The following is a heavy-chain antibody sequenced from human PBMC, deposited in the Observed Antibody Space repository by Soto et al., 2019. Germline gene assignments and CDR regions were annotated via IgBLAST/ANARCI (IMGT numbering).Heavy chain of an antibody. CDR1: GGSVSSGSYY. D-gene: IGHD3-10*01. V-gene: IGHV4-61*01. Sequence: QVQLQESGPGLVKPSETLSLTCTVSGGSVSSGSYYWSWIRQPPGKGLEWIGYIYYSGSTNYNPSLKRRVTISVDTSKNQFSLKLSSVAAADTAVYYCARALRRFGELSGLDYWGQGTLVTVSS. J-gene: IGHJ4*02. CDR3: ARALRRFGELSGLDY. CDR2: IYYSGST.